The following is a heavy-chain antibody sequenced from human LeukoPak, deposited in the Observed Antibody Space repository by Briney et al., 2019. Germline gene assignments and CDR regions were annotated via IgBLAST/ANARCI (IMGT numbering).Heavy chain of an antibody. V-gene: IGHV4-30-2*01. CDR3: ARGFFVRENPGSWFDP. J-gene: IGHJ5*02. CDR2: IYHTGNT. CDR1: GGTISSGGYS. D-gene: IGHD3-10*02. Sequence: PSETLSLTCAVSGGTISSGGYSRNWIRQPPGKGLEWIGYIYHTGNTFYNPSLKSRVTISVDRSKNQFSLRLTSVTAADTAVYYCARGFFVRENPGSWFDPWGQGTLVTVSP.